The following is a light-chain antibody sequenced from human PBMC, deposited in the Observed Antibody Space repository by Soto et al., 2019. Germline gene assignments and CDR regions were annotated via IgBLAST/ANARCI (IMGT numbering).Light chain of an antibody. J-gene: IGKJ5*01. V-gene: IGKV3-20*01. CDR2: GAS. CDR3: QQYGTSRHGT. CDR1: QSVSSSY. Sequence: EIVLTQSPGTLSLSPGERATLSCRASQSVSSSYLAWYQHKPGQAPRLLIYGASSGATGIPDRFSGSGSGTDFTLTISRLEPEDFAVYYCQQYGTSRHGTFGQGTRLEIK.